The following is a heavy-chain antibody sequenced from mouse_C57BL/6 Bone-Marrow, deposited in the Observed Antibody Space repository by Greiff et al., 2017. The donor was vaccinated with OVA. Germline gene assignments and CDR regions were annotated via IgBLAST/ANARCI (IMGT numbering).Heavy chain of an antibody. Sequence: QVQLQQSGPELVKPGASVKLSCKASGYTFTSYDINWVKQRPGQGLEWIGWIYPRVGSTKYNEKFKGEATLTVDTSSSTAYMKLHSLTSEDSAVYCCATTGYYFDYWGQGTTLTVSS. CDR3: ATTGYYFDY. CDR2: IYPRVGST. J-gene: IGHJ2*01. D-gene: IGHD4-1*02. V-gene: IGHV1-85*01. CDR1: GYTFTSYD.